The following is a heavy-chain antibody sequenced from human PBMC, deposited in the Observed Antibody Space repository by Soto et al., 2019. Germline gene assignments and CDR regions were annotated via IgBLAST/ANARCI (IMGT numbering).Heavy chain of an antibody. CDR3: VKGSRGGFYYYHNGVDV. D-gene: IGHD3-10*01. V-gene: IGHV3-64D*06. CDR1: GFTFNKYA. CDR2: ISDTGGSK. Sequence: GGSLRLSCSASGFTFNKYAMHWVRQAPGTGLEYVSSISDTGGSKSHADSVKGRFTISRDNSKDTVFLQMTSLRGEDTAVYYCVKGSRGGFYYYHNGVDVWGQGTTVTVSS. J-gene: IGHJ6*02.